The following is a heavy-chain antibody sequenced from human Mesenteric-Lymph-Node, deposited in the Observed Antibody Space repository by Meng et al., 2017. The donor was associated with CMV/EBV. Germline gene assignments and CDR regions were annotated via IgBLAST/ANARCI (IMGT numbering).Heavy chain of an antibody. Sequence: SETLSLTCTVSGGSISSYCWSWIRQPTGKGLQWFGHLYNSGSTKYNPSRKSRVTTSVDTSKNQFSLKLNSVTAADTAVYYCAAGYNAYDYYYWGQGALVTVSS. CDR1: GGSISSYC. D-gene: IGHD5-12*01. V-gene: IGHV4-59*01. CDR3: AAGYNAYDYYY. CDR2: LYNSGST. J-gene: IGHJ4*02.